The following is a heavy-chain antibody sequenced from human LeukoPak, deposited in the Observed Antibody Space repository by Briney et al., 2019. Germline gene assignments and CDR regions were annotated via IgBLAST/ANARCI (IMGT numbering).Heavy chain of an antibody. Sequence: SETLSLTCTVSGGSISSSSYYWGWIRQPPGKGLERIGSIYYSGSTYYNPSLKSRVTISVDTSKNQFSLKLSSVTAADTAVYYCARADSSGDDAFDIWGQGTMVTVSS. J-gene: IGHJ3*02. D-gene: IGHD3-22*01. V-gene: IGHV4-39*07. CDR2: IYYSGST. CDR1: GGSISSSSYY. CDR3: ARADSSGDDAFDI.